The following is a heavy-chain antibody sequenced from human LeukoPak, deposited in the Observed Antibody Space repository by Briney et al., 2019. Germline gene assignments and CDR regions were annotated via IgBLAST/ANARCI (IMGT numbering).Heavy chain of an antibody. Sequence: PLATLSLTCTVAGGSLSGHYWSWIRQPPGKRLEWTGYVSYTGRTKYNPSLQSRVTISIDTSKSQFSLKLTSVTSADTAVYSCARLLDNDISGDPDTFDVWGQGTTVIASS. D-gene: IGHD3-22*01. V-gene: IGHV4-59*11. CDR2: VSYTGRT. CDR1: GGSLSGHY. CDR3: ARLLDNDISGDPDTFDV. J-gene: IGHJ3*01.